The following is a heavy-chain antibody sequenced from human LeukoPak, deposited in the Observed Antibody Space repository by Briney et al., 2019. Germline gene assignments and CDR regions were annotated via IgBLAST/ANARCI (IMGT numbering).Heavy chain of an antibody. D-gene: IGHD2-2*01. V-gene: IGHV1-69*04. CDR1: GGTFSSYA. CDR2: IIPILAIA. J-gene: IGHJ6*02. CDR3: ARGGEYCSSTRCFYGMDV. Sequence: SVKVSCKASGGTFSSYAVNWVRQAPGQGLEWMGRIIPILAIANYAQKFQGRVTITADKSTSTAYMELSSLRSEDTAAYYCARGGEYCSSTRCFYGMDVWGQGTTVTVSS.